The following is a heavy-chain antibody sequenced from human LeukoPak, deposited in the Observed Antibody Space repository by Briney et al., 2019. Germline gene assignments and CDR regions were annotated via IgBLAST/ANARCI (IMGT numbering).Heavy chain of an antibody. J-gene: IGHJ4*02. CDR2: INSDGGTT. Sequence: GGSLRLSCAASGFTFNNYGMHWVRQAPGKGLVWVSRINSDGGTTNYADYVKGRFTISRDNAKNTLYLQMNSLRAEDTAVYYCARRSSGSPPYYFDYWGQGTLVTVSS. CDR3: ARRSSGSPPYYFDY. D-gene: IGHD1-26*01. V-gene: IGHV3-74*01. CDR1: GFTFNNYG.